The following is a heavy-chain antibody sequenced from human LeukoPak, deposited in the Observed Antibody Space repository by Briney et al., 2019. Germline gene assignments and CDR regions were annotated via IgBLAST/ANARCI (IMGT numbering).Heavy chain of an antibody. CDR2: ISSSSSTI. CDR1: GSIFSSYS. D-gene: IGHD2-2*01. V-gene: IGHV3-48*04. J-gene: IGHJ4*02. Sequence: PGGSLRLSCAASGSIFSSYSMNWVRQAPGKGLEWVSYISSSSSTIYYADSVKGRFTISRDNANNMLHLQMNSLRAEDTAVYYCARGGCSSTSCLDYWGQGTLVTVSS. CDR3: ARGGCSSTSCLDY.